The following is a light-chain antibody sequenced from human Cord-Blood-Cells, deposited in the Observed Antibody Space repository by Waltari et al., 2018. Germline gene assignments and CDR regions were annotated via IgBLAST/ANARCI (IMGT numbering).Light chain of an antibody. CDR1: QSISSW. CDR2: DAS. CDR3: QQYNSYTIT. J-gene: IGKJ5*01. V-gene: IGKV1-5*01. Sequence: QSPSTLSASVGDRVTITCRASQSISSWLAWYQQKPGKAPKLLIYDASSLESGVPSRFSGSGSGTEFTLTISSLQPDDFATYYCQQYNSYTITFGQGTRLEIK.